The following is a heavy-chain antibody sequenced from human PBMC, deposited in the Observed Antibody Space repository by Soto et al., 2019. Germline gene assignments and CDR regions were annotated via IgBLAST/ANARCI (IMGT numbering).Heavy chain of an antibody. V-gene: IGHV1-69*12. CDR1: GGTFSSYA. CDR2: IIPIFGTA. Sequence: QVQLVQSGAEVKKPGSSVKVSCKASGGTFSSYAISWVRQAPGQGLEWMGGIIPIFGTANYAQKFQGRVTITADESTRPAYMELSSLRSEDTDVSYCARGGGGVVAAINWFDPWGQGTLVTVSS. J-gene: IGHJ5*02. CDR3: ARGGGGVVAAINWFDP. D-gene: IGHD2-15*01.